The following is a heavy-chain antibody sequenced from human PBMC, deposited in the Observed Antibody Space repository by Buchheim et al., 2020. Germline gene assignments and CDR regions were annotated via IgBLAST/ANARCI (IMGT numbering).Heavy chain of an antibody. D-gene: IGHD6-19*01. CDR2: ISGSGGST. CDR1: GFTFSSYA. J-gene: IGHJ6*02. V-gene: IGHV3-23*01. CDR3: AKDQGIAVAGIYYYYGMDV. Sequence: EVQLLESGGGLVQPGGSLRLSCAASGFTFSSYAMSWVRQAPGKGLEWVSAISGSGGSTYYADSVKGRFTISRDNSKKPLYLQMNSLRAEDTAVYYCAKDQGIAVAGIYYYYGMDVWGQGTT.